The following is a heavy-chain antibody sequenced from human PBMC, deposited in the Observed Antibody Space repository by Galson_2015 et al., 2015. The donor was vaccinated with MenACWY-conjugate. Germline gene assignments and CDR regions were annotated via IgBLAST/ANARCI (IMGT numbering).Heavy chain of an antibody. D-gene: IGHD3-10*01. V-gene: IGHV3-7*03. CDR3: AQGAGSRWFDP. CDR1: GFTFSSYW. Sequence: SLRLSCAASGFTFSSYWMNWVRQAPGKGLEWVANIKQDGGEKYYVDSVKGRFTISRDNAKNSLYLQMNSLRAGDTAVYYCAQGAGSRWFDPWGQGTLVIVSS. J-gene: IGHJ5*02. CDR2: IKQDGGEK.